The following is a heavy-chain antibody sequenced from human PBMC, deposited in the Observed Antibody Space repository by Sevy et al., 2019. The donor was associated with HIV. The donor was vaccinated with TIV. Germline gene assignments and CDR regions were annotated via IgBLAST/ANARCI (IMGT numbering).Heavy chain of an antibody. CDR2: ISSRGTTI. Sequence: GGSLRLSCAASGFIFSDFYMSWDRQAPGKGLEWISYISSRGTTIYYANSVKGRFTISRDNAKNSLYLQMNSLTADDTAVYYCARDHVVVEPLANYGMDVWGQGTTVTVSS. V-gene: IGHV3-11*01. CDR1: GFIFSDFY. CDR3: ARDHVVVEPLANYGMDV. D-gene: IGHD2-15*01. J-gene: IGHJ6*02.